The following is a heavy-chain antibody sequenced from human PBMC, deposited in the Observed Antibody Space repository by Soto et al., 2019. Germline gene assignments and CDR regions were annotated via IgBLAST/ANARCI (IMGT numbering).Heavy chain of an antibody. J-gene: IGHJ4*02. CDR3: AREGDDVLRFLEWLSDGGRYFDY. CDR1: GYSISSGYY. V-gene: IGHV4-38-2*02. CDR2: IYLSGTT. Sequence: PSETLSLTCAVSGYSISSGYYWGWIRQPPGKGLEWIGTIYLSGTTYYNSSLKSRVTISVDTSKNQFSLKLSSVTAADTAVYYCAREGDDVLRFLEWLSDGGRYFDYWGQGTLVTVSS. D-gene: IGHD3-3*01.